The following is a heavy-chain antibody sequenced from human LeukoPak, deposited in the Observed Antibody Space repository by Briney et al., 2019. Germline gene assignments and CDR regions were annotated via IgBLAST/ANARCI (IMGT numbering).Heavy chain of an antibody. V-gene: IGHV4-34*01. J-gene: IGHJ6*02. D-gene: IGHD1-14*01. CDR1: GGSFSGYY. CDR3: ARDHLARSDSPRRRDYYYGMDV. Sequence: SETLSLTCAVYGGSFSGYYRSWIRQPPGKGLEWLGEINHSGSTNYNPSLKSRVTISVDTSKNQFSLKLSSVTAADAAVYYCARDHLARSDSPRRRDYYYGMDVWGQGTTVTVSS. CDR2: INHSGST.